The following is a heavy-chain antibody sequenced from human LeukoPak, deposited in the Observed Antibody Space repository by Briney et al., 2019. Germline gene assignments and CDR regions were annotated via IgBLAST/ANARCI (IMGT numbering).Heavy chain of an antibody. D-gene: IGHD2-15*01. Sequence: GGSLRLSCAASGFTVSSNYMSWVRQAPGKGLEWVSVIYSGGSTYYADSVKGRFTISRDNSKNTVHLQMNSLRAEDTAVYYCAKDHCSRGTCYYYYYMDVWGKGTTVTVSS. CDR3: AKDHCSRGTCYYYYYMDV. CDR2: IYSGGST. V-gene: IGHV3-53*05. J-gene: IGHJ6*03. CDR1: GFTVSSNY.